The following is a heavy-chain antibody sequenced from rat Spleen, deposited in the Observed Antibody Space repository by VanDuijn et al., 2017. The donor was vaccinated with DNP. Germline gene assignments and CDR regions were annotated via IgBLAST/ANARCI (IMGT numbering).Heavy chain of an antibody. Sequence: EVKLVESGGGLVQPGRSLKLSCAASGFNFNDYWMGWVRQAPGKGLEWVGDINKDSSTINYSPSLKDKFAISRDHAQNTLYLQMSRLGSEDTAFYYCVRGPNFGSGPDFFDYWGQGVMVTVSS. V-gene: IGHV4-2*01. CDR3: VRGPNFGSGPDFFDY. CDR2: INKDSSTI. D-gene: IGHD4-3*01. CDR1: GFNFNDYW. J-gene: IGHJ2*01.